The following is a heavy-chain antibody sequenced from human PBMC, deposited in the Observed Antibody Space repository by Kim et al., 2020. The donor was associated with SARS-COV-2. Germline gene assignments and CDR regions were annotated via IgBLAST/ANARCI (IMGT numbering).Heavy chain of an antibody. Sequence: ASVKVSCKASGNTFSNYAIHWVRQAPGQRLECMGWIIGGNGNTYYSPKFQGRVTFTRDTSATTAYMELSSLRSEDTAIYYCARGGGPGLGFWGQGTLVTVSS. J-gene: IGHJ4*02. CDR3: ARGGGPGLGF. CDR2: IIGGNGNT. D-gene: IGHD2-15*01. CDR1: GNTFSNYA. V-gene: IGHV1-3*01.